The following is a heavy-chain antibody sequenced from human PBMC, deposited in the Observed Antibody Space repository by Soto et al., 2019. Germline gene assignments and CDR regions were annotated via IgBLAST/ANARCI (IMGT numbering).Heavy chain of an antibody. Sequence: PGGSLRLSCAASRFTFSNYAMGWVRQAPGKGLEWVSTLSASDGSTYHADSVRGRFSISRDNSKNTLYLQMNSLRPEDTAIYYCAKDLGYCRSTTCYASPFDYWGQGTLVTSPQ. V-gene: IGHV3-23*01. J-gene: IGHJ4*02. CDR2: LSASDGST. D-gene: IGHD2-2*01. CDR3: AKDLGYCRSTTCYASPFDY. CDR1: RFTFSNYA.